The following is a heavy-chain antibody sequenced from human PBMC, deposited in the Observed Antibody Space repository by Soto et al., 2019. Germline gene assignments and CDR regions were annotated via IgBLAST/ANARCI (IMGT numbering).Heavy chain of an antibody. J-gene: IGHJ4*02. CDR2: INPNSGGT. D-gene: IGHD5-12*01. V-gene: IGHV1-2*04. CDR1: GYRFTGYY. Sequence: ASVKVSCKASGYRFTGYYMHWVRQAPGQGLEWMGWINPNSGGTNYAQKFQGWVTMTRDTSISTAYMELSRLRSDDTAVYYCVVATSFGGYFDYWGQGTLVTVSS. CDR3: VVATSFGGYFDY.